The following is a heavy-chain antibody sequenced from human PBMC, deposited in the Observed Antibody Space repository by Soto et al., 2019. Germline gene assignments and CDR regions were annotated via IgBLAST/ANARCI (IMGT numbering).Heavy chain of an antibody. V-gene: IGHV4-39*01. J-gene: IGHJ4*02. CDR2: IYYSGST. CDR3: ARQRNSVVTQAYFAV. D-gene: IGHD2-21*02. Sequence: SETLSLTCTVTGDSISSRSYYWGWIRQPPGKGLEWIGSIYYSGSTYNNPSLRSRVSMSIDTSKDQFSLKLKSVTAADTALYFCARQRNSVVTQAYFAVWGPGSLVTVSS. CDR1: GDSISSRSYY.